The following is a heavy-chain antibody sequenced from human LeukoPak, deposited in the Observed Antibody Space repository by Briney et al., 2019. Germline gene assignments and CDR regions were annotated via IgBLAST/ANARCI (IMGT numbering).Heavy chain of an antibody. Sequence: VASVKVSFKVSGYTLTELSMHWVRQAPGKGLEWMGGFGPEDGETIYAQKFQGRVTMTEDTSTDTAYMELSSLRSEDTAVYYCATADRGYYDSSGYLDYWGQGTLVTVSS. J-gene: IGHJ4*02. CDR3: ATADRGYYDSSGYLDY. D-gene: IGHD3-22*01. CDR2: FGPEDGET. CDR1: GYTLTELS. V-gene: IGHV1-24*01.